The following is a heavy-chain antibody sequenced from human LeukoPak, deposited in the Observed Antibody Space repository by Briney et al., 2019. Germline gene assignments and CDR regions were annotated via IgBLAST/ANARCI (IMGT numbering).Heavy chain of an antibody. J-gene: IGHJ6*03. V-gene: IGHV3-21*01. CDR1: GFTFSSYS. CDR2: ISSSSSYI. D-gene: IGHD6-6*01. Sequence: PGGSLRLSCAASGFTFSSYSMSWVRQAPGKGLEWVSSISSSSSYIYYADSVKGRFTISRDNAKNSLYLQMNSLRAEDTAVYYCAREGDSSSFVCYYYYMDVWGKGTTVTVSS. CDR3: AREGDSSSFVCYYYYMDV.